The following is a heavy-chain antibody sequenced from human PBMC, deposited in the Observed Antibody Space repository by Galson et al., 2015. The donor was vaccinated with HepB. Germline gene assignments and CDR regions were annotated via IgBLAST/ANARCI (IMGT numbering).Heavy chain of an antibody. CDR2: IKSNADGGTT. V-gene: IGHV3-15*07. J-gene: IGHJ4*02. Sequence: SLRLSCAASGFTLSNAWMNWVRQAPGKGLEWVARIKSNADGGTTDYIAPVRDSFIISRDDSKDTLYLQMHSLKTEDTAVYYCTTVMWYGPRCWGQGTRVTVSP. D-gene: IGHD2-15*01. CDR3: TTVMWYGPRC. CDR1: GFTLSNAW.